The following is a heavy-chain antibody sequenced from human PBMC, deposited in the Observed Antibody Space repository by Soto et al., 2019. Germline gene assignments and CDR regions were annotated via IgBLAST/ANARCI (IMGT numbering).Heavy chain of an antibody. J-gene: IGHJ6*01. CDR3: ARDYSTYYYHYYGMDV. CDR2: ISAYNGNT. CDR1: GYTFTSYG. V-gene: IGHV1-18*01. D-gene: IGHD4-4*01. Sequence: ASVKVSCKASGYTFTSYGISWVRQAPGQGLEWMGWISAYNGNTNYAQKLQGRVTMTTDTSTSTAYMELRSLRSDDTAVYYCARDYSTYYYHYYGMDVWGQGTTVTVSS.